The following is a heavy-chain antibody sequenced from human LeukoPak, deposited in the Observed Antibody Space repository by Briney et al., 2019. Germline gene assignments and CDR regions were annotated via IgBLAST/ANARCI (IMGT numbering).Heavy chain of an antibody. D-gene: IGHD6-6*01. CDR1: GFAFSSYS. J-gene: IGHJ6*02. Sequence: GGSLRLSCAASGFAFSSYSMNWVRRAPGKGLEWVSSISSSSSYIYYADSVKGRFTISRDNAKNSLYLQMNSLRAEDTAVYYCARDSSSEDYYYGMDVWGQGTTVTVSS. V-gene: IGHV3-21*01. CDR2: ISSSSSYI. CDR3: ARDSSSEDYYYGMDV.